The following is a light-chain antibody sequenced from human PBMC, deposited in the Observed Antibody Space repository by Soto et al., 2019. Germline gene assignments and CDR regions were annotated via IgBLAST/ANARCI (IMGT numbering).Light chain of an antibody. CDR2: WAS. CDR3: QQYYDAPQT. J-gene: IGKJ1*01. CDR1: QSILYSSNNKNY. V-gene: IGKV4-1*01. Sequence: DIVMTQSPDSLAVSLGERATINCKSSQSILYSSNNKNYLAWYQQKPGQPPKLLIYWASTRESGVPDRFSGSGSGTDFTLTISSLQAGDVAVYYCQQYYDAPQTFGQRTKVEIK.